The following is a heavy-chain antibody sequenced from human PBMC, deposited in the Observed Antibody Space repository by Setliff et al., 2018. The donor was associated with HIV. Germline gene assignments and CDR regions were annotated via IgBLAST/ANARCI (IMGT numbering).Heavy chain of an antibody. Sequence: PGGSLRLSCAASGFSLSDHWMHWVRHAPGKGLMWVSRINSDGSDTDYADSVKGRFTISRDNAKSTLFLQMNSLRVEDTAVYYCVRAPPNTVVAFFEYWGRGTLVTVSS. J-gene: IGHJ4*02. CDR1: GFSLSDHW. D-gene: IGHD2-15*01. CDR3: VRAPPNTVVAFFEY. CDR2: INSDGSDT. V-gene: IGHV3-74*01.